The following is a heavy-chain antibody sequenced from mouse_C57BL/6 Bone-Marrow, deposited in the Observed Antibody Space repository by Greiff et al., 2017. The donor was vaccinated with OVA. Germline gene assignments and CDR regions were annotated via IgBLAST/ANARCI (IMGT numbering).Heavy chain of an antibody. D-gene: IGHD2-3*01. Sequence: EVKLQESGGGLVQPGGSLSLSCAASGFTFTDYYMSWVRQPPGKALELLGFIRNKANGYTTEYSASVKGRFTSSTDNSQSILYLQINALRAEDSATYYCARPSRWLLSAMDDWGQGTSVTVSS. CDR1: GFTFTDYY. CDR2: IRNKANGYTT. J-gene: IGHJ4*01. CDR3: ARPSRWLLSAMDD. V-gene: IGHV7-3*01.